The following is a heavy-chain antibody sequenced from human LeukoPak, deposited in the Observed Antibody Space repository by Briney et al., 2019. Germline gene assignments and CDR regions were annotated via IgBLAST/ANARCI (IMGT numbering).Heavy chain of an antibody. CDR2: ISGSGGST. J-gene: IGHJ4*02. D-gene: IGHD3-22*01. Sequence: QPGGSLRLSCTVSGFTVSSNSMSWVRQAPGKWLEWVSAISGSGGSTYYADSVKGRFNISRDNAKNSLYLQMNSLRAEDTAVYYCARALQKYYYDSSGYVDWGQGTLVTVSS. CDR3: ARALQKYYYDSSGYVD. CDR1: GFTVSSNS. V-gene: IGHV3-23*01.